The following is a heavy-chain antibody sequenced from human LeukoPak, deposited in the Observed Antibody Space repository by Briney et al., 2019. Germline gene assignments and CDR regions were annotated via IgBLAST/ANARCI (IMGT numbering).Heavy chain of an antibody. V-gene: IGHV3-21*01. Sequence: GGSLRLSCVVSGFTFSSYSMNWVRQAPGKGLEWVSSISSSSSYIYYADSVKGRFTISRDNAKNSLYLQMNSLRAEDTAVYYCARDVVEGGRDWFDPWGQGTLVTVSS. CDR2: ISSSSSYI. D-gene: IGHD2-15*01. J-gene: IGHJ5*02. CDR3: ARDVVEGGRDWFDP. CDR1: GFTFSSYS.